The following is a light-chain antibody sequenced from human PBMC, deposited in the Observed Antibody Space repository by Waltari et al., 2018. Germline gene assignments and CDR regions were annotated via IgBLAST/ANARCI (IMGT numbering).Light chain of an antibody. CDR1: SSAVGNYKR. V-gene: IGLV2-23*02. J-gene: IGLJ2*01. Sequence: QSALTQPASVSGSPGQSITISCTGTSSAVGNYKRVSWYQQHPGKAPKLMNYAVSKRASGVSDRCAVSKSSDMASLTISGLQPEDEAEYFCSSYAGSSKGVFGGGTKVTVL. CDR2: AVS. CDR3: SSYAGSSKGV.